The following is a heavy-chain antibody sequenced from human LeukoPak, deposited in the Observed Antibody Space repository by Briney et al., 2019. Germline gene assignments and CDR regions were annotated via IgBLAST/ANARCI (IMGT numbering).Heavy chain of an antibody. CDR2: INSDGSST. V-gene: IGHV3-74*01. Sequence: GGSLRLSCAASGFTFSSYWMHWVRQAPGEGLVWVSHINSDGSSTSYADSVKGRFTVSRDNAKNTLYLQMNSLRAEDTAVYYCARDLRSTSCYCSWFDPWGQGTLVTVSS. D-gene: IGHD2-2*01. CDR3: ARDLRSTSCYCSWFDP. CDR1: GFTFSSYW. J-gene: IGHJ5*02.